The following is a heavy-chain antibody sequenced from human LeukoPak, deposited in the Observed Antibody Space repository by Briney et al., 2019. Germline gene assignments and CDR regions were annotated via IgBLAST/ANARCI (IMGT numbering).Heavy chain of an antibody. CDR1: GGTFSSYA. CDR3: ARGTYCSSTSCLYDY. J-gene: IGHJ4*02. V-gene: IGHV1-69*06. CDR2: IIPIFGTA. D-gene: IGHD2-2*01. Sequence: SVKVSCKASGGTFSSYAISWVRQAPGQGLEWMGGIIPIFGTANYAQKFQGRVTITADKSTSTAYMELSSLRSDDTAVYYCARGTYCSSTSCLYDYWGQGTLVTVSS.